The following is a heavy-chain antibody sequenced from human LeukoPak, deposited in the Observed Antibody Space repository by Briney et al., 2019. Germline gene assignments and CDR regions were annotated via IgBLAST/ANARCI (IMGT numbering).Heavy chain of an antibody. CDR2: ISYDGSNK. CDR3: ARDGTWIQLWYFDY. J-gene: IGHJ4*02. Sequence: GGSLRLSCAASGFTFSSYAMHWVRQAPGKGLEWVAVISYDGSNKYYADSVKGRFTIYRDNSKNTLYLQMNSLRAEDTAVYYCARDGTWIQLWYFDYWGQGTLVTVSS. V-gene: IGHV3-30-3*01. CDR1: GFTFSSYA. D-gene: IGHD5-18*01.